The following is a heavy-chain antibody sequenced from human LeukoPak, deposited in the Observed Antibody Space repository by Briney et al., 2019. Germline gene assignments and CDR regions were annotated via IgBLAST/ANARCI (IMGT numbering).Heavy chain of an antibody. D-gene: IGHD2-2*01. CDR3: ARDVGPLGYCSSTSCYERLLDI. Sequence: SVKVSCKASGATFSSYAISWVRQAPGQGLEWMGRIIPILGIANYAQKFQGRVTITADKSTSTAYMELSSLRSEDTAVYYCARDVGPLGYCSSTSCYERLLDIWGQGTMVTVSS. CDR1: GATFSSYA. V-gene: IGHV1-69*04. CDR2: IIPILGIA. J-gene: IGHJ3*02.